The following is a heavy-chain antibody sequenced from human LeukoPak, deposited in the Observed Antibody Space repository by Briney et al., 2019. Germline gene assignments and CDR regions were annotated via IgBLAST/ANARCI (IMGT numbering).Heavy chain of an antibody. Sequence: PSETLSLTCTVSGGSISSSSYYWGWIRQPPGKGLEWIGSIYYSGSTYYNPSLKSRVTISVDTSKNQFSLKLSSVTAADTAVYYCARQHSSGWCRRTFDYWGQGTLVTVSS. D-gene: IGHD6-19*01. CDR3: ARQHSSGWCRRTFDY. CDR2: IYYSGST. J-gene: IGHJ4*02. CDR1: GGSISSSSYY. V-gene: IGHV4-39*01.